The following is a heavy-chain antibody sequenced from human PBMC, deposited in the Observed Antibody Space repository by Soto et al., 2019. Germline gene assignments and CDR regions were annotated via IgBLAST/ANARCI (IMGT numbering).Heavy chain of an antibody. Sequence: EVQLVESGAGLVQPGGSLRLSCAASGFTFSSDWMSWVRQAPGRGLEWVANIKHDGSEKYYVDSVMDRFTISRDNAKNSLSLQMNSLRAEDTAVYYCARGVHWGQGTLVTVSS. D-gene: IGHD6-6*01. J-gene: IGHJ4*02. CDR1: GFTFSSDW. CDR2: IKHDGSEK. V-gene: IGHV3-7*01. CDR3: ARGVH.